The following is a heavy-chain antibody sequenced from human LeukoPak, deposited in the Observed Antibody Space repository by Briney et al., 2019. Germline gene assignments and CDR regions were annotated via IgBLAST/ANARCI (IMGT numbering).Heavy chain of an antibody. Sequence: SETLSLTCAVSGGSLGSSSYYWGWIRQPPGKDLEWIGTIYYDGNTFYNPSLKSRVTLSTDMSKSQFSLKLSSVTAADTAIYYCAAENGNFWIGYHYFEDWGQGTLVSVS. CDR2: IYYDGNT. CDR1: GGSLGSSSYY. J-gene: IGHJ4*02. CDR3: AAENGNFWIGYHYFED. D-gene: IGHD3-3*01. V-gene: IGHV4-39*01.